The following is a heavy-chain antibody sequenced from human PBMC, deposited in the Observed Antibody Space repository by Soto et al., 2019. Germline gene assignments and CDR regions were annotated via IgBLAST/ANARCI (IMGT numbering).Heavy chain of an antibody. D-gene: IGHD2-15*01. J-gene: IGHJ5*02. CDR1: GFTFSSYS. V-gene: IGHV3-21*01. CDR2: ISSSSYI. Sequence: GGSLRLSCAASGFTFSSYSMNWVRQAPGKGLEWVSSISSSSYIYYADSVKGRFTISRDNAKNSLYLQMNSLRAEDTAVYYCARGSHCSGGSCYFSIGRTFDPWGQGTLVTVSS. CDR3: ARGSHCSGGSCYFSIGRTFDP.